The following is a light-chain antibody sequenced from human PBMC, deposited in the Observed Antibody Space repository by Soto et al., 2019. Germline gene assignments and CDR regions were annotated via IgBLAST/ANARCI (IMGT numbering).Light chain of an antibody. CDR2: AAS. Sequence: DIQMTQSPSSLSASGGDRVTITCRASQGISNYLAWYQQAPGKVPKLLIYAASTLQSGVPSRFSGSGSGTDFPLTISSLQPEDVATYYCQNYNGAPWTFGQGTKVEIK. J-gene: IGKJ1*01. CDR1: QGISNY. V-gene: IGKV1-27*01. CDR3: QNYNGAPWT.